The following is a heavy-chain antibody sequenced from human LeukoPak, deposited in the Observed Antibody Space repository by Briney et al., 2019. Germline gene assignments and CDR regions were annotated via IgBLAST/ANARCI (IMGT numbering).Heavy chain of an antibody. CDR2: IGTAGDT. Sequence: GGSLRLSCAASGFTFSSYDMHWVRQATGKGLEWVSAIGTAGDTYYPGSVKGRFTISRENAKNSLYLQMNGLRAGDTAVYYCARVAGYSGHDAFDIWGQGTMVTVSS. CDR1: GFTFSSYD. D-gene: IGHD5-12*01. J-gene: IGHJ3*02. CDR3: ARVAGYSGHDAFDI. V-gene: IGHV3-13*01.